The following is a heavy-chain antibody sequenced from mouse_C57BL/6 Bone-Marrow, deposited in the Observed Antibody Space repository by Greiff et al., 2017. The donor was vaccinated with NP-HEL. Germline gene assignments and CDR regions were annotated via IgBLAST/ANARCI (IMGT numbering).Heavy chain of an antibody. D-gene: IGHD2-4*01. CDR1: GFTFSDAW. CDR3: TRAGPLYYEYEGHWYFDV. V-gene: IGHV6-6*01. J-gene: IGHJ1*03. CDR2: IRNKANNHAT. Sequence: EVMLVESGGGLVQPGGSMKLSCAASGFTFSDAWMDWVRQSPEKGLEWVAEIRNKANNHATYYAESVKGRFTISRDDSKSSVYLQMDSLRAEDTGIYYCTRAGPLYYEYEGHWYFDVWGTGTTVTVSS.